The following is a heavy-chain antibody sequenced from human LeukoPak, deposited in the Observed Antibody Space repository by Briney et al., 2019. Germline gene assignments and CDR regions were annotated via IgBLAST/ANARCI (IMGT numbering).Heavy chain of an antibody. J-gene: IGHJ5*02. V-gene: IGHV4-30-4*07. CDR3: ARDHLANLASRLFDH. CDR2: IYYSGST. Sequence: SETLSLTCAVSGVSISSGGYSWGWIRQPPGKGLEWIGYIYYSGSTYYHPSLKSRITITVDTSNNQYLLMLSSGTAADTAVYYCARDHLANLASRLFDHWGQGTLVTVSS. CDR1: GVSISSGGYS. D-gene: IGHD3-3*01.